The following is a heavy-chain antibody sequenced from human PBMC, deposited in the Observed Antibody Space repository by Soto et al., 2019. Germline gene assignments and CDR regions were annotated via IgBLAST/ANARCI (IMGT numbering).Heavy chain of an antibody. V-gene: IGHV3-66*01. CDR1: GFTVSSNY. Sequence: EVQLVESGGGLVQPGGSLRLSCAASGFTVSSNYMSWVRQAPGKGLEWVSVIYSGGSAYYADSVKGRFTISRDNSKNTXXXXXXXXXXXXXXXXXXXXXXXXXXXXXXXYWGQGTLVTVSS. CDR2: IYSGGSA. CDR3: XXXXXXXXXXXXXY. J-gene: IGHJ4*02.